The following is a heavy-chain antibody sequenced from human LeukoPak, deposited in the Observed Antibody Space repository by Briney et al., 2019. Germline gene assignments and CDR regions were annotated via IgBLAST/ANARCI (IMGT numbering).Heavy chain of an antibody. Sequence: GASVKVSCKASGYTFTGYYMHWVRQAPGQGLEWMGWINPNSGGTNYAQKFQGRVTMTRDTSISTAYMELSRLRSDDTAVYYCARVQWLAREKEDNWFDPWGQGTLVTVSS. D-gene: IGHD6-19*01. J-gene: IGHJ5*02. CDR3: ARVQWLAREKEDNWFDP. CDR1: GYTFTGYY. CDR2: INPNSGGT. V-gene: IGHV1-2*02.